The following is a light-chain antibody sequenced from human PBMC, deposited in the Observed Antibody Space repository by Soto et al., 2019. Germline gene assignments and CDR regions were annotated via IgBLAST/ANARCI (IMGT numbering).Light chain of an antibody. J-gene: IGKJ1*01. CDR2: NAS. V-gene: IGKV1-5*03. Sequence: DIQMTQSPSSLSASMGDRVTITCRASKNIITWVAWYQQKPGKAPKLLIYNASTLKSGLPSRFSGSGSGTEFTLTISSLQPEDFATYYCQHCDSYSEAFGQGTKVDI. CDR3: QHCDSYSEA. CDR1: KNIITW.